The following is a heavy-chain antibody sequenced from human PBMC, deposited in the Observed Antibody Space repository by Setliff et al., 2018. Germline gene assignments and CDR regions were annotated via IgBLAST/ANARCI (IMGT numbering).Heavy chain of an antibody. CDR1: GYPISRGFY. J-gene: IGHJ4*02. V-gene: IGHV4-38-2*02. D-gene: IGHD3-16*01. CDR3: ARAAARAEYSDTSAYLPFDF. CDR2: VYHSGSS. Sequence: SETLSLTCTVSGYPISRGFYRGWIRQSPGKGLGWIGSVYHSGSSYQNPSLRSRIAVSVDTSKNQFSLRLNSVTAADTAVYFCARAAARAEYSDTSAYLPFDFWGLGTLVTVSS.